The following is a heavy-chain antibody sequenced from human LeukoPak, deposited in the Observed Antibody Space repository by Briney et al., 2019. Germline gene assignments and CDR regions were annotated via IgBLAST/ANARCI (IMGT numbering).Heavy chain of an antibody. Sequence: SETLSLTCAVYGGSFSGYYWSWIRQPPGKGLEWIGEINHSGSTNYNPSLKSRVTISVDTSKNQFSLKLSSVTAADTAVYYCARDYGSGGYGVDYWGQGTLVTVSS. J-gene: IGHJ4*02. CDR3: ARDYGSGGYGVDY. D-gene: IGHD3-10*01. CDR2: INHSGST. V-gene: IGHV4-34*01. CDR1: GGSFSGYY.